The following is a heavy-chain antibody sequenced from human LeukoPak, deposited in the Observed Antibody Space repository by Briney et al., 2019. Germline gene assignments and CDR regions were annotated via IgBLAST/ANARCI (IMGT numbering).Heavy chain of an antibody. CDR1: GYTFTSYY. CDR2: INPSGGST. CDR3: ARDRAVAGTGWNYYYYYYMDV. D-gene: IGHD6-19*01. J-gene: IGHJ6*03. V-gene: IGHV1-46*01. Sequence: ASVKVSCKASGYTFTSYYMHWVRQAPGQGLEWMGIINPSGGSTSYAQKFQGRVTMTRDMSTSTVYMELSSLRSEDTAVYYCARDRAVAGTGWNYYYYYYMDVWGKGTTVTVSS.